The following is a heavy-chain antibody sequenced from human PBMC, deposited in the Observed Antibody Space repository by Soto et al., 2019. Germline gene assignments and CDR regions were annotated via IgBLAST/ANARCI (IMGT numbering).Heavy chain of an antibody. CDR1: GASVSSINYY. D-gene: IGHD4-17*01. J-gene: IGHJ4*02. V-gene: IGHV4-30-4*08. Sequence: TSETLSLTCTVSGASVSSINYYWTWIRQPPGRGLEWIGYIYSSGAAYFNPSLKSRLAISLDTSKNHFSLKLNSLTAADTAVYYCARVPYLHDHGDYYFDYWGQGTLVTVSS. CDR2: IYSSGAA. CDR3: ARVPYLHDHGDYYFDY.